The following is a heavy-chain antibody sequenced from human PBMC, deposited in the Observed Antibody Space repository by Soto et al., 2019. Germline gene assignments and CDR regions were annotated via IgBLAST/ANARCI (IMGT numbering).Heavy chain of an antibody. CDR3: ASGTLPFCDY. D-gene: IGHD3-3*01. J-gene: IGHJ4*02. CDR1: GYTFTSYA. Sequence: ASVKVSCKASGYTFTSYAMHWVRQAPGQRLEWMGWISAYNGNTNYAQKLQGRVTMTTDTSTSTAYMELRSLRSDDTAVYYCASGTLPFCDYWGQGTLVTVSS. CDR2: ISAYNGNT. V-gene: IGHV1-18*01.